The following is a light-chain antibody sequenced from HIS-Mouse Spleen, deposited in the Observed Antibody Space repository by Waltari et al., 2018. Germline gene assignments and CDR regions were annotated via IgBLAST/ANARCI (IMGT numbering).Light chain of an antibody. V-gene: IGKV3-20*01. CDR1: QSVSSSY. CDR2: GAS. J-gene: IGKJ2*01. Sequence: DIVLTQSPGTLSLSPGERATLPCKASQSVSSSYLAWYQQKPGQAPRLLIYGASTRATGIPDRFRGSGSGTDFTLTISRLEPVDVTVYYCQQYGSSKYTFGQGTKLEI. CDR3: QQYGSSKYT.